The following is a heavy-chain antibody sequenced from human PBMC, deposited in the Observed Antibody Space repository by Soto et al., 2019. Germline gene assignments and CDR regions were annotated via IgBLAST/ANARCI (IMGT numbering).Heavy chain of an antibody. CDR2: IYYSGST. CDR1: GGSISSGGYY. D-gene: IGHD4-17*01. V-gene: IGHV4-31*03. Sequence: PSETLSLTCTVSGGSISSGGYYWSWIRQHPGKGLEWIGYIYYSGSTYYNPSLKSRVTISVDTSKNQFSLKLSSVTAADTAVYYCARKATVTTCFDYWGQGTLVTSPQ. CDR3: ARKATVTTCFDY. J-gene: IGHJ4*02.